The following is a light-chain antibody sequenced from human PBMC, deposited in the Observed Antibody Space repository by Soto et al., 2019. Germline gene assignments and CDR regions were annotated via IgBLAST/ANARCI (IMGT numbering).Light chain of an antibody. CDR3: QSYDSSRGVV. Sequence: QSVLTQPASVSGAPGQRVTISCTGSSSNIGAGYDVHWYQQLPGTAPKLLIYGNSNRPSGVPDRFSGSKSGTSASLAITGLQAEDEADYYCQSYDSSRGVVFGGGTQLTV. J-gene: IGLJ2*01. CDR2: GNS. CDR1: SSNIGAGYD. V-gene: IGLV1-40*01.